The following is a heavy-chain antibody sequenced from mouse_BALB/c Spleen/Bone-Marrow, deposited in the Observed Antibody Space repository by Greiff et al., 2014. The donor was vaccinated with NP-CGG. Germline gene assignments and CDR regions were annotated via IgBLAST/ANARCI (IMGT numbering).Heavy chain of an antibody. J-gene: IGHJ2*01. V-gene: IGHV1-54*01. CDR1: GYAFTNYL. CDR3: ARFGRDYFDY. CDR2: INPGSGGA. Sequence: VQLQQSGAELVRPGTAVNVSCKASGYAFTNYLIEWVKQRPGQGLEWIGVINPGSGGANYNEKFKGKATLTADKSSSTAYMQLSILTSDDSAVYCCARFGRDYFDYRGQGTTLTVSS.